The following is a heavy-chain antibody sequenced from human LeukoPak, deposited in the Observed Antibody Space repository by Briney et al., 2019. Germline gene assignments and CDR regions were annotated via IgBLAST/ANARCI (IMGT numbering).Heavy chain of an antibody. CDR3: ARDSLYDSSGYYYPYYFDY. D-gene: IGHD3-22*01. J-gene: IGHJ4*02. Sequence: GGSLRLSCAASGFTFSSYGMSWVRQAPGKGLEWVSAISGSGGSTYYADSVKGRFTISRDNAKNSLYLQMNSLRAEDTAVYYCARDSLYDSSGYYYPYYFDYWGQGTLVTVSS. V-gene: IGHV3-23*01. CDR1: GFTFSSYG. CDR2: ISGSGGST.